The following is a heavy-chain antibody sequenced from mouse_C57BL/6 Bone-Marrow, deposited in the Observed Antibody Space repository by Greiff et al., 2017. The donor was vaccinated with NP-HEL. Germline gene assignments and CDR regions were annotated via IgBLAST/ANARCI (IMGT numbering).Heavy chain of an antibody. J-gene: IGHJ3*01. D-gene: IGHD2-3*01. CDR3: AREGISDDGYYQFAY. Sequence: VQLQQPGAELVMPGASVKLSCKASGYTFTSYWMHWVKQRPGQGLEWIGEIDPSDSYTNYNQKFKGKSTWTVDKSSSTAYMQLSSLTSEDSAVYYCAREGISDDGYYQFAYWGQGTLVTVSA. CDR2: IDPSDSYT. V-gene: IGHV1-69*01. CDR1: GYTFTSYW.